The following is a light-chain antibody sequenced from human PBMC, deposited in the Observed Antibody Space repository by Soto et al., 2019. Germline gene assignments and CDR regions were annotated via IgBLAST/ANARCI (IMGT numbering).Light chain of an antibody. V-gene: IGKV3-11*01. CDR1: QSVGSY. CDR3: QQRSNWPPVT. Sequence: EIVLTQSPATLSLSPGERATLSCRASQSVGSYLAWYQQKPGQAPRLLIYDAFNRATGIPARFSGSGSGTDFTLTISSLEPEDLAVYDCQQRSNWPPVTFGGGTKVEIK. CDR2: DAF. J-gene: IGKJ4*01.